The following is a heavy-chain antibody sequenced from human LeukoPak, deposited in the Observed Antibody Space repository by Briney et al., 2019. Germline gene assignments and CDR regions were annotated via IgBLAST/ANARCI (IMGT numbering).Heavy chain of an antibody. D-gene: IGHD3-22*01. CDR3: AKGVKRPLTWYFDY. J-gene: IGHJ4*02. CDR1: GFTFSSYG. V-gene: IGHV3-30*18. Sequence: PGRSLRLSCAASGFTFSSYGMHWVRQAPGKGLEWVAVISYDGSNKYHADSVKGRFTISRDNSKNTLYLQMNSLRAEDTAVYYCAKGVKRPLTWYFDYWGQGTLVTVSS. CDR2: ISYDGSNK.